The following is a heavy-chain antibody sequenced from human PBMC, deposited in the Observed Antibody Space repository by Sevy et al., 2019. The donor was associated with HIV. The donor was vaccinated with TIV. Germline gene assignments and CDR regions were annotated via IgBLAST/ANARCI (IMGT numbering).Heavy chain of an antibody. CDR1: GFAFYDYS. D-gene: IGHD3-3*01. Sequence: GGYLRLSCAASGFAFYDYSMSWIRQAPGKGLEWVATLSFGCGKINYADSVKGRFTISRDNSKNSFYLQMDNLRVEDTALYYCAREWRTRPHDYWGQGTRVTVSS. CDR2: LSFGCGKI. CDR3: AREWRTRPHDY. V-gene: IGHV3-23*01. J-gene: IGHJ4*02.